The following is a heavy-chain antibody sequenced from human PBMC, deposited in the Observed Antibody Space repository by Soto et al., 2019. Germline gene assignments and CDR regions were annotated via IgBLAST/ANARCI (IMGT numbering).Heavy chain of an antibody. CDR2: INHSGST. CDR3: ARGPNYDFWSGYYSRRGGYYMDV. CDR1: GGSFSGYY. J-gene: IGHJ6*03. D-gene: IGHD3-3*01. V-gene: IGHV4-34*01. Sequence: QVQLQQWGAGLLKPSETLSLTCAVYGGSFSGYYWSWIRQPPGKGLEWIGEINHSGSTNYNPSLKSRVTISVDTSKNQFSLKLSSVTAADTAVYYCARGPNYDFWSGYYSRRGGYYMDVWGKGTTVTVSS.